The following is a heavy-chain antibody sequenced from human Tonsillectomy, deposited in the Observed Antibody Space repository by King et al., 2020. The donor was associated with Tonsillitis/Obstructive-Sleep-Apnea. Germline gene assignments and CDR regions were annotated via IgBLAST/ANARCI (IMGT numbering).Heavy chain of an antibody. Sequence: VQLQQWGAGLLKPSETLSLTCAVYGGSFSGYYWSWIRQPPGKGLEWIGEINHSGSTNYNPSLKSRVTISVDTSKNQFSLKLSSVTAADTAVYYCARSRYNWNWGRSGYWFDPWGQGTLVTVSS. CDR3: ARSRYNWNWGRSGYWFDP. J-gene: IGHJ5*02. CDR1: GGSFSGYY. D-gene: IGHD1-7*01. V-gene: IGHV4-34*01. CDR2: INHSGST.